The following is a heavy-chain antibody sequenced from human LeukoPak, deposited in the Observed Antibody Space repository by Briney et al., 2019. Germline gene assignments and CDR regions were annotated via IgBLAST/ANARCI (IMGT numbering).Heavy chain of an antibody. Sequence: GRSLRLSCVASGFTFSSYAMHWVRQAPGKGLEWVAVISYDGSNKYYADSVKGRFTISRDNSKNTLYLQMNSLRAEDTAVYYCARGVDYGGKAPFDYWGQGTLVTVSS. CDR3: ARGVDYGGKAPFDY. CDR2: ISYDGSNK. J-gene: IGHJ4*02. D-gene: IGHD4-23*01. V-gene: IGHV3-30-3*01. CDR1: GFTFSSYA.